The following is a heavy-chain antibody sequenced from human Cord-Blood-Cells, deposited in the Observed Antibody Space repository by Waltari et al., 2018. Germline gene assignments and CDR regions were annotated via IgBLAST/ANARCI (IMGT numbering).Heavy chain of an antibody. D-gene: IGHD3-10*01. CDR3: ARVGGYGSGSYYNY. CDR2: INPNSGRT. J-gene: IGHJ4*02. CDR1: GYTFTGYY. V-gene: IGHV1-2*04. Sequence: QVQLVQSGAEVKKPGASVKVSCKASGYTFTGYYMHWVRQAPGQGLEWMGWINPNSGRTNYAQKFQGWVTMTRDTSISTAYMELSRLRSDDTAVYYCARVGGYGSGSYYNYWGQGTLVTVSS.